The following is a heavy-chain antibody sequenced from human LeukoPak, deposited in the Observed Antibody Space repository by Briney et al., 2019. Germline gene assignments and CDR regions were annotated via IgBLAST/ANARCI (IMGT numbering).Heavy chain of an antibody. D-gene: IGHD6-19*01. CDR3: AKDRTKVAVAYGGPTDY. V-gene: IGHV3-30*18. CDR2: ISYDGSNK. J-gene: IGHJ4*02. Sequence: GGSLRLSCAASGFTFSCYGMHWVRQAPGKGLEWVAVISYDGSNKYYADSVKGRFTISRDNSKNTLYLQMNSLRAEDTAVYYCAKDRTKVAVAYGGPTDYWGQGTLVTVSS. CDR1: GFTFSCYG.